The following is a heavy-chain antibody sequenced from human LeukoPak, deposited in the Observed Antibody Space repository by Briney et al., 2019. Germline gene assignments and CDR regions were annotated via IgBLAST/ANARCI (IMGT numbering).Heavy chain of an antibody. CDR1: GFTFSSYA. CDR3: AKDSINSELGYCSGTSCSLDS. Sequence: GGSLRLSCAASGFTFSSYAMSWVRQAPGKGLEWVSAISGSGGSTYYADSVKGRFTISRDNSKNTLYLRMNSLRAEDTAIYYCAKDSINSELGYCSGTSCSLDSWGQGTLVTVSS. V-gene: IGHV3-23*01. D-gene: IGHD2-2*01. J-gene: IGHJ5*02. CDR2: ISGSGGST.